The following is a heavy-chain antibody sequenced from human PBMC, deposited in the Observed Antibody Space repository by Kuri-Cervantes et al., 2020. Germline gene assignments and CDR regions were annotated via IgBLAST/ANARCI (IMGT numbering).Heavy chain of an antibody. CDR1: GFTFSSYG. D-gene: IGHD6-19*01. CDR3: ARRYTSGWYFFDY. V-gene: IGHV3-33*01. J-gene: IGHJ4*02. Sequence: GESLKISCAASGFTFSSYGMHWVRQAPGKGLEWVAVIWYDGSNKYYADSVKGRFTISRDNSKNPLYLQMNSLRAEDTAVYYCARRYTSGWYFFDYWGQGTLVTVSS. CDR2: IWYDGSNK.